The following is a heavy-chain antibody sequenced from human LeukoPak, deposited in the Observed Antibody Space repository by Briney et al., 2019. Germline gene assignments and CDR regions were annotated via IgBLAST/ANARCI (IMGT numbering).Heavy chain of an antibody. J-gene: IGHJ3*02. Sequence: GESLKISCKGSGYSFTSYWIGWVRQMPGKGLEWMGIIYPGDSDTRYSPSFQGQVAISADKSISTAYLQWSSLKASDTAMYYCARQDITMMDAFDIWGQGTMVTVSS. CDR3: ARQDITMMDAFDI. V-gene: IGHV5-51*01. CDR1: GYSFTSYW. D-gene: IGHD3-22*01. CDR2: IYPGDSDT.